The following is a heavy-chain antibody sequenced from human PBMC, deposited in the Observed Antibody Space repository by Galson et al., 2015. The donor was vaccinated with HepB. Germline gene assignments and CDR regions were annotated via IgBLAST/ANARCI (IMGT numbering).Heavy chain of an antibody. CDR2: ITPDNGNT. CDR3: ARVGDDYDSSGYCLY. Sequence: SVKVSCKASGYTFTSYDISWVRQAPGQGLEWMGWITPDNGNTNYAQKLQGRVTMTTDTSTSTAYMELRSLRSDDTAVYYCARVGDDYDSSGYCLYWGQGTLVTVSS. J-gene: IGHJ4*02. V-gene: IGHV1-18*01. D-gene: IGHD3-22*01. CDR1: GYTFTSYD.